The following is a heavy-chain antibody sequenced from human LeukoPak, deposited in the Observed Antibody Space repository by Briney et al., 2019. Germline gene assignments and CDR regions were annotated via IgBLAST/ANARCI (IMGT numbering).Heavy chain of an antibody. Sequence: GGSLRLSCAASGFTFSSYSMNWVRQAPGKGLEWVSSISSSSSSYIYYADSVKGRFTISRDNSKNTLYLQMNSLRAEDTAVYYCAKDLTQGADIWGQGTMVTVSS. J-gene: IGHJ3*02. CDR2: ISSSSSSYI. D-gene: IGHD1-26*01. CDR1: GFTFSSYS. V-gene: IGHV3-21*04. CDR3: AKDLTQGADI.